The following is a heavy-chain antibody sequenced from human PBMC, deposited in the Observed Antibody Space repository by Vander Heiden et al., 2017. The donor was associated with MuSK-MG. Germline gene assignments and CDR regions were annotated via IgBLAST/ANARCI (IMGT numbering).Heavy chain of an antibody. D-gene: IGHD4-17*01. CDR3: ARRRNDYGDYGAFDI. V-gene: IGHV4-34*01. CDR1: GGSFSGYY. J-gene: IGHJ3*02. CDR2: INHSGST. Sequence: QVQLQQWGAGLLKPSETLSLTCAVYGGSFSGYYWSWIRQPPGKGLEWFGEINHSGSTNYNPSLKSRVTIAVDTSKNQFSLKLSSVTAADTAVYYCARRRNDYGDYGAFDIWGQGTMVTVSS.